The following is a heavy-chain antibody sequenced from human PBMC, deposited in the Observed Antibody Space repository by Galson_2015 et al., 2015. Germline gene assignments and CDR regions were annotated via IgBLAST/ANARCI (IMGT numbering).Heavy chain of an antibody. CDR1: GFTFSSYW. D-gene: IGHD2-15*01. CDR2: IKYDGSEK. V-gene: IGHV3-7*01. Sequence: SLRLSCAASGFTFSSYWMSWVRQAPGKGLEWVANIKYDGSEKYYVDSVKGRFTISRDNAENSVYLQMNSLRAEDTAVYYCARGPFVVVADWGQGTLVTVSS. J-gene: IGHJ4*02. CDR3: ARGPFVVVAD.